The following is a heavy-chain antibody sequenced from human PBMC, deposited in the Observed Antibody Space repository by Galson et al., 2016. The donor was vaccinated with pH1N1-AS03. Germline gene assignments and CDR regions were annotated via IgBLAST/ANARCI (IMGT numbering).Heavy chain of an antibody. Sequence: SVKVSCKASTDNFVDYGISWVRQAPGQGLEWMGGIVPFSVTTDYAQKFQGRISITADESTSTAYMELSSLTSEDTAVYYCARDRYHGLPGDYYESAYWGQRTLVTVSS. CDR2: IVPFSVTT. D-gene: IGHD3-22*01. CDR3: ARDRYHGLPGDYYESAY. J-gene: IGHJ4*02. CDR1: TDNFVDYG. V-gene: IGHV1-69*13.